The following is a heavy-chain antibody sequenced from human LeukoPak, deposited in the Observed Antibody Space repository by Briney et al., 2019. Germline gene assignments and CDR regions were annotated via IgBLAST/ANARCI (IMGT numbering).Heavy chain of an antibody. Sequence: GGSLRLSCAASGFTFRIYSMNWVRQAPGKGLEWVSGIRADAVTTYYADSVKGRFIITRDNSKNTVCLQMNSLSAEDAAVYYCVKDDGWVQYANWGQGTLVTVSS. V-gene: IGHV3-23*01. CDR1: GFTFRIYS. J-gene: IGHJ4*02. CDR3: VKDDGWVQYAN. CDR2: IRADAVTT. D-gene: IGHD5-24*01.